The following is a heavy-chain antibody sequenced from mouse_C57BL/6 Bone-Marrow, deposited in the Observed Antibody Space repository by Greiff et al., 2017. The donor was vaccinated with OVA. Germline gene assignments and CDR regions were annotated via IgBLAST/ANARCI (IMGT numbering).Heavy chain of an antibody. D-gene: IGHD2-2*01. J-gene: IGHJ2*01. Sequence: QVQLQQSGAELVRPGASVTLSCKASGYTFTDYEMHWVKQTPVHGLEWIGAIDPETGGTAYNQKFKGKAILTADKSSSTAYMALRSLTSEDSAVYYCTTMVTTVFDYWGQGTTLTVSS. CDR1: GYTFTDYE. V-gene: IGHV1-15*01. CDR2: IDPETGGT. CDR3: TTMVTTVFDY.